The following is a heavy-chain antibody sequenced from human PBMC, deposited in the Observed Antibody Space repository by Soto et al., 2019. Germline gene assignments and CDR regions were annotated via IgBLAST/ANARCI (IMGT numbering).Heavy chain of an antibody. J-gene: IGHJ4*02. CDR2: IYYSGST. CDR3: ARMGDSSGYPDY. Sequence: SEPLSLTITVSCGSISSGGYYWILIRQPPGKGLEWIGYIYYSGSTYYNPSLKSRVTISVDTSKNQFSLKLSSVTSADTAVYYCARMGDSSGYPDYWGQGTLVTVSS. D-gene: IGHD3-22*01. V-gene: IGHV4-30-4*02. CDR1: CGSISSGGYY.